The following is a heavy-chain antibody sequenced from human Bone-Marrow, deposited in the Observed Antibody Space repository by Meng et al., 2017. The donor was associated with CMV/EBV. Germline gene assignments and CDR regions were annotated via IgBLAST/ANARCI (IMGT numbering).Heavy chain of an antibody. Sequence: GGSLRLSCAASGFTFDDYAMHWVRQAPGKGLEWVSSITSSSSYIFYTDSVKGRFTISRDNAKNSLYLQMNSLRAEDTAVYYCARDSVRSITIFGVVGGWFDPWGQGTLVTVSS. V-gene: IGHV3-21*01. D-gene: IGHD3-3*01. J-gene: IGHJ5*02. CDR1: GFTFDDYA. CDR2: ITSSSSYI. CDR3: ARDSVRSITIFGVVGGWFDP.